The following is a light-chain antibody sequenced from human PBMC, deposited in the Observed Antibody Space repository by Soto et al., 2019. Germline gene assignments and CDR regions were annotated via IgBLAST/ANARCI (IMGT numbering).Light chain of an antibody. CDR1: QSVSSN. Sequence: EIVMTQSPATLSVSPGERATLSFSASQSVSSNLAWYQQKPGQAPRLLIYDASNRATGIPARFSGSGSGTDFTLTISSLEPADFAVYYCQQRSNWPLAFGGGTKVDIK. CDR2: DAS. J-gene: IGKJ4*01. CDR3: QQRSNWPLA. V-gene: IGKV3-11*01.